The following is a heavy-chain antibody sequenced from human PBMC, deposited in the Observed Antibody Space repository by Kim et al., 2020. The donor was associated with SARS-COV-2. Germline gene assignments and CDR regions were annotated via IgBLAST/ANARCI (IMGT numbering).Heavy chain of an antibody. Sequence: TSGRTNYNPSRQSRVTMSVDMAKTQFSLKLSSVTAADTAVYYCASALGHWGQGTLVTVSS. CDR2: TSGRT. V-gene: IGHV4-4*07. CDR3: ASALGH. D-gene: IGHD3-16*02. J-gene: IGHJ4*02.